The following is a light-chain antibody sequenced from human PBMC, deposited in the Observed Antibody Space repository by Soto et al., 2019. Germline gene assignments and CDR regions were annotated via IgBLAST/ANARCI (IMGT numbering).Light chain of an antibody. J-gene: IGKJ1*01. V-gene: IGKV1-5*01. CDR3: QQCHSLPWT. Sequence: DVQMTQSPSTLSASVGDRVTITCRASQNINICLAWYHQKPGKAPNLLIYDASTLERRVPSRISGSGSGTEFALYISSLQPDDFGTYYCQQCHSLPWTFGQGTKVEIK. CDR1: QNINIC. CDR2: DAS.